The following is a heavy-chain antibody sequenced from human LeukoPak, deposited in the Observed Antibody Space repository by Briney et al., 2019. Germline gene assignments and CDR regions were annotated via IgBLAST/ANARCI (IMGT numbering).Heavy chain of an antibody. CDR2: INHSGST. D-gene: IGHD1-26*01. V-gene: IGHV4-34*01. CDR1: GGSFSGYY. J-gene: IGHJ3*01. Sequence: SETLSLTCAVYGGSFSGYYWSWIRQPPGKGLEWIGEINHSGSTNYNPSLKSRVTISVDTSKNQFSLKLSSVTAADTAVYYCAKWTEGGAFDFWGQGTMLIVSS. CDR3: AKWTEGGAFDF.